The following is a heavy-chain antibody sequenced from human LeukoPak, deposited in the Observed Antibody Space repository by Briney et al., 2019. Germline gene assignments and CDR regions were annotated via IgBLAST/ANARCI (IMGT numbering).Heavy chain of an antibody. CDR1: GGSMNNYY. CDR3: ARQVVTASYNLFDP. J-gene: IGHJ5*02. CDR2: IYYSGGT. Sequence: SETLSLTCTVSGGSMNNYYWSWIRQPPGKGLEWIGYIYYSGGTDYNPFLKSRVTISVDTSKNQFSLKLSSVTAADTALYYCARQVVTASYNLFDPWGRGTLVTVSS. D-gene: IGHD2-21*02. V-gene: IGHV4-59*01.